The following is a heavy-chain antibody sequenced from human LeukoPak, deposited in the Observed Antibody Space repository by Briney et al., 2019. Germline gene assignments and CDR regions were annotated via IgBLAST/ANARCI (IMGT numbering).Heavy chain of an antibody. V-gene: IGHV3-53*01. CDR2: ISTGGST. D-gene: IGHD3-22*01. CDR1: GFTVSSNP. Sequence: GGSLRLSCAASGFTVSSNPMSWVCQAPGKGLECVSFISTGGSTYYADSVKGRFTISRDSSTNMLYLQMNSLRAEDTAVYFCAPSGSFYYFDYWGQGTPVTVSS. CDR3: APSGSFYYFDY. J-gene: IGHJ4*02.